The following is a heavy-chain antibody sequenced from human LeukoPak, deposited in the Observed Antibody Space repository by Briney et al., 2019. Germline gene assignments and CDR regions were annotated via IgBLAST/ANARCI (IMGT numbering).Heavy chain of an antibody. Sequence: ASVKVSCKAFGGTFSSYTISWVRQAPGQGLEWMGRIIPTLGIANYAQKFQGRVTITAVKSTSTAYMELSSLRSEDTAVYYCATDSSGYYYVGWFDPWGQGTLVTVSS. D-gene: IGHD3-22*01. CDR2: IIPTLGIA. V-gene: IGHV1-69*02. CDR3: ATDSSGYYYVGWFDP. J-gene: IGHJ5*02. CDR1: GGTFSSYT.